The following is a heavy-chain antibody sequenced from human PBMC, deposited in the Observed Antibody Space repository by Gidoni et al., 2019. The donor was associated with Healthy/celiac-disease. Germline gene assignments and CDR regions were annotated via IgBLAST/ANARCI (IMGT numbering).Heavy chain of an antibody. D-gene: IGHD1-1*01. CDR1: GGSISSYY. Sequence: QVQLQESGPGLVKPSETLSLTCTVSGGSISSYYWSWIRQPPGKGLEWIGYIYYSGSTNYNPSLKSRVTISVDTSKNQFSLKLSSVTAADTAVYYCARVSKTDYNWFDPWGQGTLVTVSS. CDR3: ARVSKTDYNWFDP. J-gene: IGHJ5*02. V-gene: IGHV4-59*01. CDR2: IYYSGST.